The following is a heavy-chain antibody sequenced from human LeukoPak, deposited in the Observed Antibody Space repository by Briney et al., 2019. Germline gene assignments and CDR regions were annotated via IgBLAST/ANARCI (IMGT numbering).Heavy chain of an antibody. D-gene: IGHD1-26*01. CDR2: ISSSSSYI. V-gene: IGHV3-21*01. J-gene: IGHJ3*02. Sequence: GSLRLSCAASGFTFSSYSMNWVRQAPGKGLEWVSSISSSSSYIYYADSVKGRFTISRDNAKNSLYLQMNSLRAEDTAVYYCATYSGSYTGHDAFDIWGQGTMVTVSS. CDR1: GFTFSSYS. CDR3: ATYSGSYTGHDAFDI.